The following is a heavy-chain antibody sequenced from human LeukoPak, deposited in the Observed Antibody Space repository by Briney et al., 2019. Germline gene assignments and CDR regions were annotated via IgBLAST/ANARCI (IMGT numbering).Heavy chain of an antibody. CDR1: GFTFSSYW. J-gene: IGHJ5*02. V-gene: IGHV3-74*01. CDR3: ARAAYGGWFDP. D-gene: IGHD2-8*01. Sequence: PGGSLRLSCAASGFTFSSYWMHWVRQAPGKGLVWVSRINSDGSSTTYADSVKGRFTISRDNAKNTLYLQMNSLRAEDTAVYYYARAAYGGWFDPWGQGTLVTVSS. CDR2: INSDGSST.